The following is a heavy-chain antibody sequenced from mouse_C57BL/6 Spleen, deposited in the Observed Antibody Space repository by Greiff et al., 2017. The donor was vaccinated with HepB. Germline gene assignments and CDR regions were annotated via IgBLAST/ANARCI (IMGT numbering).Heavy chain of an antibody. CDR1: GFTFSSYG. Sequence: DVKLVESGGDLVKPGGSLKLSCAASGFTFSSYGMSWVRQTPDKRLEWVATISSGGSYTYYPDSVKGRFTISRDNAKNTLYLQMRSLKSEDTAMYYCARQTTVVADYWGQGTTLTVSS. CDR2: ISSGGSYT. J-gene: IGHJ2*01. D-gene: IGHD1-1*01. V-gene: IGHV5-6*02. CDR3: ARQTTVVADY.